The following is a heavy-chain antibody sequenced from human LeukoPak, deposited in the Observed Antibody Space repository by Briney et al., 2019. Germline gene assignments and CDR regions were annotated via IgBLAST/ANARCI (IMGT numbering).Heavy chain of an antibody. CDR1: GYTFPSYF. CDR3: ARERNYDILTGYTLGYYGMDV. J-gene: IGHJ6*02. Sequence: GASAKVSCKASGYTFPSYFMHWVRQAPGQGLEWMGIINPTGGSTTYAQKFQGRVTMTRDTSISTAYMELSRLRSDDTAVYYCARERNYDILTGYTLGYYGMDVWGQGTTVTVSS. V-gene: IGHV1-46*01. D-gene: IGHD3-9*01. CDR2: INPTGGST.